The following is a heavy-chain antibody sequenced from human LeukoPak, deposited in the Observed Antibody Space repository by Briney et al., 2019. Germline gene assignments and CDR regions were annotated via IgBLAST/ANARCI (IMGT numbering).Heavy chain of an antibody. CDR1: GGSISSGGYY. CDR2: IYYSGST. Sequence: SQTLSLTCTVSGGSISSGGYYWSWIRQHPGKGLEWIGYIYYSGSTYYNPSLKSQVTISVDTSKNQFSLKLSSVTAADTAVYYCAGGFTMTAQDYWGQGTLVTVSS. V-gene: IGHV4-31*01. D-gene: IGHD3-16*01. J-gene: IGHJ4*02. CDR3: AGGFTMTAQDY.